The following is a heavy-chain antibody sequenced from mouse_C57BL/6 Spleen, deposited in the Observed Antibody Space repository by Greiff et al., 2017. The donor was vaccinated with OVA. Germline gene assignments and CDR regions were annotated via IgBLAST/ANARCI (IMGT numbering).Heavy chain of an antibody. CDR1: GYTFTSYW. J-gene: IGHJ1*03. Sequence: QVQLQQPGAELVKPGASVKMSCKASGYTFTSYWITWVKQRPGQGLEWIGDIYPGSGSTNYNEKFKSKATLTVDTSSSTAYMQLSSLTPEDTAVSYCVRRRYTGSSGYFEVWGTGTTVTVSS. CDR2: IYPGSGST. D-gene: IGHD1-1*01. CDR3: VRRRYTGSSGYFEV. V-gene: IGHV1-55*01.